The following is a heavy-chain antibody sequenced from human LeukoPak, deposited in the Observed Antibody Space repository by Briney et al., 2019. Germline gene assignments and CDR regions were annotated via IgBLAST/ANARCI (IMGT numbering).Heavy chain of an antibody. CDR2: ISLYNNHI. Sequence: ASVKVSCKASGYTFVVYGISWVRHAPGQGLEWMGWISLYNNHINYAPKSQGRVIMTKDTSTSTVYMELTSLRSDDTAVYFCASHKGLLQWPADGFDIWGQGTLVTVSS. CDR1: GYTFVVYG. D-gene: IGHD3-3*01. CDR3: ASHKGLLQWPADGFDI. J-gene: IGHJ3*02. V-gene: IGHV1-18*01.